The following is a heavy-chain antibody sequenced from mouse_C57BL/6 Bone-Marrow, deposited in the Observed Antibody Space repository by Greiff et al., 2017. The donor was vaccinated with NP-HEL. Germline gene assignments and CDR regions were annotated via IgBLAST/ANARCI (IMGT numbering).Heavy chain of an antibody. CDR1: GYTFTGYG. D-gene: IGHD1-2*01. J-gene: IGHJ3*01. Sequence: VQLQQSGAELARPGASVKLSCKASGYTFTGYGISWVKQRTGQGLEWIGEIYPRSGNTYYNEKFKGKATLTADKSSSTAYMELRSLTSEDSAVYFCAREGDHGEGFAYWGQGTLVTVSA. CDR2: IYPRSGNT. CDR3: AREGDHGEGFAY. V-gene: IGHV1-81*01.